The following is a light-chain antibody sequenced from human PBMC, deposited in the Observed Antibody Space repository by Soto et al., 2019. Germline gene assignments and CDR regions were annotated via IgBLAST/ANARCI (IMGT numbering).Light chain of an antibody. CDR3: QQYGSSPPWK. V-gene: IGKV3-20*01. CDR1: QSVSSSY. J-gene: IGKJ1*01. CDR2: GAS. Sequence: EIVLTQSPGTRSLSPGERAILSCRASQSVSSSYLAWYQQKPGQAPRLLIYGASSRATGIPDRFSGSGSGTDVTLTISRLEPEDFAVYYCQQYGSSPPWKFGQGTKVEIK.